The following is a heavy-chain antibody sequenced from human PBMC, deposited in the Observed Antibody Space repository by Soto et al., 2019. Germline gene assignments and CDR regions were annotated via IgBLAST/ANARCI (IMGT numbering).Heavy chain of an antibody. D-gene: IGHD2-15*01. J-gene: IGHJ4*02. CDR2: INHSGSI. CDR1: GGSFSGYY. Sequence: QVQLQQWGAGLLKPSETLSLTCAVYGGSFSGYYWSWIRQPPGKGLEWIGEINHSGSINYNPSLKSRFTISVDTSKNQFSLKLSSVTAADTAVYYCARTQEDIVVVVAATHFDYWGQGTLVTVSS. CDR3: ARTQEDIVVVVAATHFDY. V-gene: IGHV4-34*01.